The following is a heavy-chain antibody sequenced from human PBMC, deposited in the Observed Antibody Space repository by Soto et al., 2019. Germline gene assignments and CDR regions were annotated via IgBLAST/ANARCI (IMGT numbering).Heavy chain of an antibody. V-gene: IGHV3-30*18. CDR2: ISYDGSNK. J-gene: IGHJ4*02. Sequence: PGGSLRLSCAASGFTFSSYGMHWVRQAPGKGLEWVAVISYDGSNKYYADSVKGRFTISRDNSKNTLYLQMNSLRAEDTAVYYCAKEVLRGILGGATTRYYFDYWGQGTQVTVSS. D-gene: IGHD1-26*01. CDR3: AKEVLRGILGGATTRYYFDY. CDR1: GFTFSSYG.